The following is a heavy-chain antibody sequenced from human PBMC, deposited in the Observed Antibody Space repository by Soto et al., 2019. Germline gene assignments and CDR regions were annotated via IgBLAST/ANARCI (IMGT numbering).Heavy chain of an antibody. D-gene: IGHD2-21*01. V-gene: IGHV3-23*01. CDR1: GFTFSSYT. Sequence: GGSLRLSCAASGFTFSSYTMAWVRQAPGKGLEWVSSISGSGGSPYYADSVQGRFTISRDNYKNTVSLQMTSLRAEDTATYHCTKARCTGDDCYAPDYSGHGTLVTVSS. CDR3: TKARCTGDDCYAPDY. CDR2: ISGSGGSP. J-gene: IGHJ4*01.